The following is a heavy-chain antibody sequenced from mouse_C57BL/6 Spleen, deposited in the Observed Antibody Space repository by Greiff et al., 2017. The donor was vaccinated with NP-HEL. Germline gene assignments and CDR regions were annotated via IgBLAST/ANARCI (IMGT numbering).Heavy chain of an antibody. CDR1: GYTFTDYE. D-gene: IGHD1-1*02. J-gene: IGHJ3*01. CDR2: IDPETGGT. Sequence: QVQLQQSGAELVRPGASVTLSCKASGYTFTDYEMHWVKQTPVHGLEWIGAIDPETGGTAYNQKFKGKAILTADKSSSTAYMELRSLTSEDSAVYYCTSLWGWPQGFDYWGQGTLVTVSS. V-gene: IGHV1-15*01. CDR3: TSLWGWPQGFDY.